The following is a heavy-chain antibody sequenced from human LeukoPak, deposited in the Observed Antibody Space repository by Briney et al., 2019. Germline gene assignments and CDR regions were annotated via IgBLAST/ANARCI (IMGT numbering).Heavy chain of an antibody. CDR3: ARSRPHYYSLPGWAFDI. CDR1: GGSFSSYY. J-gene: IGHJ3*02. CDR2: IYTSGST. Sequence: SETLSLTCAVYGGSFSSYYWSWIRQPAGKGLEWIGRIYTSGSTNYNPSLKSRVTMSVDTSKNQFSLKLSSVTAADTAVYYCARSRPHYYSLPGWAFDIWGQGTMVTVSS. D-gene: IGHD3-10*01. V-gene: IGHV4-59*10.